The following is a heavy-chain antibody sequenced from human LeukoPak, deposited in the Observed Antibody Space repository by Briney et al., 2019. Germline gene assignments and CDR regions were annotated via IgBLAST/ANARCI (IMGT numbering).Heavy chain of an antibody. Sequence: GGSLRLSCAASGFTFSNAWMSWVRQAPGKGLEWVGRIKSKTDGGTTDYAAPVKGRFTISRDDSKNTLYLQMNSLKTEDTAVYYCTTGSLLYYDFYYFDYWGQGTLVTVSS. V-gene: IGHV3-15*01. CDR1: GFTFSNAW. D-gene: IGHD3-3*01. J-gene: IGHJ4*02. CDR2: IKSKTDGGTT. CDR3: TTGSLLYYDFYYFDY.